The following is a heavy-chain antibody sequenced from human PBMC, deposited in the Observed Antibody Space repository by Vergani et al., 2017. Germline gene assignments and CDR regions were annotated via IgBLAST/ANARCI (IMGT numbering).Heavy chain of an antibody. D-gene: IGHD6-19*01. Sequence: QLQLQESGPGLVKPSETLSLTCTVSGGSITYGAFYWSWIRQPPGKGLEWMGYVSFRGDTLYDPSVKGRMTISLNTSSNQFSLYLTSVTAADTAVYYCASDTHSGQRADRWGQGILVTVTS. CDR3: ASDTHSGQRADR. CDR2: VSFRGDT. CDR1: GGSITYGAFY. J-gene: IGHJ5*02. V-gene: IGHV4-61*08.